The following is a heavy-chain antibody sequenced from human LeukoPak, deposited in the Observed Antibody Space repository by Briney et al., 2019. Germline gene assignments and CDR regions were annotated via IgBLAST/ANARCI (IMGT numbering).Heavy chain of an antibody. Sequence: ASVKVSCKASGYTFTSYDINRVRQATGQGLEWMGWMNPNSGNTDYAQKFQGRVTITRSTSMSTAYKELGSLRSEDTAVYYCARQRDSFDIWGQGTTVTVSS. CDR2: MNPNSGNT. V-gene: IGHV1-8*03. CDR3: ARQRDSFDI. J-gene: IGHJ3*02. CDR1: GYTFTSYD. D-gene: IGHD3-22*01.